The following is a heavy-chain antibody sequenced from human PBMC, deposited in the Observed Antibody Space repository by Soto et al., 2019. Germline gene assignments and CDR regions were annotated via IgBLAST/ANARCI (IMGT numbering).Heavy chain of an antibody. D-gene: IGHD3-10*01. CDR3: ARTRNMVRGAYYYFDY. V-gene: IGHV4-59*01. CDR1: GGSISSYY. Sequence: SETLSLTCTVSGGSISSYYWSWIRQPPGKGLEWIGYIYYSGSTNYNPSLKSRVTISVDTSKNQSSLKLSSVTAADTAVYYCARTRNMVRGAYYYFDYWGQGTLVTSPQ. J-gene: IGHJ4*02. CDR2: IYYSGST.